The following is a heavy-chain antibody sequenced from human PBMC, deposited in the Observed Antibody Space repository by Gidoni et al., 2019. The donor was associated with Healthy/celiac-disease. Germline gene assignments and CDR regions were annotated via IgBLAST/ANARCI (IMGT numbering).Heavy chain of an antibody. CDR3: TRDGWELLPAY. CDR1: GFTFGDYA. D-gene: IGHD1-26*01. J-gene: IGHJ4*02. CDR2: IRSKAYGGTT. Sequence: EVQLVESGGGLVQPGRSLRLSCTASGFTFGDYAMSWFRQAPGKGLEWVGFIRSKAYGGTTEYAASVKGRFTISRDDSKSIAYLQMNSLKTEDTAVYYCTRDGWELLPAYWGQGTLVTVSS. V-gene: IGHV3-49*03.